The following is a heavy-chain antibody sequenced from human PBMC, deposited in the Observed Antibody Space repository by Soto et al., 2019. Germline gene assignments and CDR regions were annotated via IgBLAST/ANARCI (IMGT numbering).Heavy chain of an antibody. J-gene: IGHJ6*02. V-gene: IGHV3-30*18. Sequence: QVQLVESGGGVVQPGRSLRLSCAASGFTFSSYGMHWVRQAPGKGLEWVALISYDGSNRYYADSVKGRSTISRDNSKNTLYLQMNSLRAENTVVYYSAKVGATSGNGMDVWGQGTTVTVSS. CDR3: AKVGATSGNGMDV. CDR2: ISYDGSNR. D-gene: IGHD1-26*01. CDR1: GFTFSSYG.